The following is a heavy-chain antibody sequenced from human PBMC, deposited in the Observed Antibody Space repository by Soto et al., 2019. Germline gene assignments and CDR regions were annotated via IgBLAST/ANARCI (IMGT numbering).Heavy chain of an antibody. Sequence: ASVKVSCKASGCSFTTYAIHWVRQAPLQMLEWMGWINGGNGNTKYSQKFQDRVTITRDTSASIAYMELSSLRSEDTAVYYCARGKGREEHYDLYGMDVWG. CDR2: INGGNGNT. CDR1: GCSFTTYA. J-gene: IGHJ6*02. CDR3: ARGKGREEHYDLYGMDV. V-gene: IGHV1-3*01. D-gene: IGHD1-26*01.